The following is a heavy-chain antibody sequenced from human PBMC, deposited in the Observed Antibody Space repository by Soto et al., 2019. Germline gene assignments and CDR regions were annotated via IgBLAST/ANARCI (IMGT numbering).Heavy chain of an antibody. D-gene: IGHD3-3*01. CDR3: AREQVEREWSRHYYYVMEV. Sequence: GGSRRGSCAAAGFPVSSNYMICRGQGPWKGLEWVSVIYSGGSTYYADSVKGRFTISRDNSKNTLYLQMNSLRAEDTAVYYCAREQVEREWSRHYYYVMEVWGRGTTVNVS. J-gene: IGHJ6*02. CDR2: IYSGGST. V-gene: IGHV3-53*01. CDR1: GFPVSSNY.